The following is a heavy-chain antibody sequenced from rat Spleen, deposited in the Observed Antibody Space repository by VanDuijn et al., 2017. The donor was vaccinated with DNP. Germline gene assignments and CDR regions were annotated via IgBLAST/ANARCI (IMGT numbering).Heavy chain of an antibody. Sequence: EVKLVESGGGLVQPGRSLKLSCAASGFTFSSYVMAWVRQAPRKGLDWVASITHTGEITYYRDSVKGRFTISRDNAKRTLYLQMDSLRSEDTATYYCVREHYGGYGYFDYWGQGVMVTVSS. CDR2: ITHTGEIT. D-gene: IGHD1-11*01. CDR3: VREHYGGYGYFDY. J-gene: IGHJ2*01. V-gene: IGHV5S23*01. CDR1: GFTFSSYV.